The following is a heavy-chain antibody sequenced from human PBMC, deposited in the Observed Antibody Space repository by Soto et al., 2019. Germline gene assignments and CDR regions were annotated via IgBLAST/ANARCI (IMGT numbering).Heavy chain of an antibody. V-gene: IGHV3-23*01. CDR3: ATRYARQWLIKSFDS. CDR1: GLTLSNYV. Sequence: GGSLRLSCSASGLTLSNYVVTWVRQAPGKGLEWVSGISSSGTSRYYADSVQGRCSISRDNSKNTVYLEMNSLRAEDTAVYYCATRYARQWLIKSFDSWGQGTLVTVSS. J-gene: IGHJ4*02. D-gene: IGHD6-19*01. CDR2: ISSSGTSR.